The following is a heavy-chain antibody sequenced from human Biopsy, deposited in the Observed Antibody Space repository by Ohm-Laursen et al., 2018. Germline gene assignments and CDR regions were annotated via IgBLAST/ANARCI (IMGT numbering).Heavy chain of an antibody. V-gene: IGHV4-59*02. D-gene: IGHD2-2*01. J-gene: IGHJ6*02. Sequence: SETLSLTCTVSGDSVTKYYWSWIRQPPGKGLEWIGHIYYSVMTNYNPSLQSRLTISVDTSKNQFSLNLNSVTAADTAAYFCARDVKRYCSGTSCYSGYFGMDVWGQGTTVTVS. CDR2: IYYSVMT. CDR3: ARDVKRYCSGTSCYSGYFGMDV. CDR1: GDSVTKYY.